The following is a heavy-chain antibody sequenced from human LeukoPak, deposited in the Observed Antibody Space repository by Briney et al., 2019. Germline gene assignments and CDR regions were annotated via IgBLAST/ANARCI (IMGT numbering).Heavy chain of an antibody. CDR2: INPNSDGT. CDR3: ARQDYYDTTVPDI. CDR1: GYTFTGYY. J-gene: IGHJ3*02. D-gene: IGHD3-22*01. V-gene: IGHV1-2*02. Sequence: ASVKVSCKASGYTFTGYYMHWVRQAPGQGLEWMGWINPNSDGTNYAQKFQGRVTMTRDTSISTAYMELSRLRSDDTAVYYCARQDYYDTTVPDIWGQGTMVTVSS.